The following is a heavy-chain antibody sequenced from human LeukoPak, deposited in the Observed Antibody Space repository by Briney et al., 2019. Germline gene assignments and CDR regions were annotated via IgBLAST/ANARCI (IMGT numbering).Heavy chain of an antibody. D-gene: IGHD6-19*01. CDR2: ISSSSSYI. V-gene: IGHV3-21*01. CDR3: ARGIAVTKYYYYMDV. Sequence: PGGSLRLSCAASGFTFSSYTMNWVRQAPGKGLEWASSISSSSSYIYYADSVKGRFTISRDNAKNSLYLQMNSLRAEDTAVYYCARGIAVTKYYYYMDVWGKGTTVTVSS. CDR1: GFTFSSYT. J-gene: IGHJ6*03.